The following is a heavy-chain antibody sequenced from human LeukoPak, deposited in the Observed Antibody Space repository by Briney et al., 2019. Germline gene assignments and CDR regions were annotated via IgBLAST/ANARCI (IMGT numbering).Heavy chain of an antibody. CDR2: ISSSGSTI. V-gene: IGHV3-48*03. Sequence: GGSLRLSCAASGFTFSSYEMNWVRQAPGKGLEWVSYISSSGSTIYYADSVKGRFTISRDNAKNSLYLQMNSLRAEDTAVYYCARGGYDSSGYYFAYDYWGQGTLVTVSS. CDR3: ARGGYDSSGYYFAYDY. CDR1: GFTFSSYE. J-gene: IGHJ4*02. D-gene: IGHD3-22*01.